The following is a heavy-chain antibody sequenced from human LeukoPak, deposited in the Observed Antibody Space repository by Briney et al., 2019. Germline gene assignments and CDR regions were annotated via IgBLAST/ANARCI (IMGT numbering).Heavy chain of an antibody. CDR2: ISYDGSKK. Sequence: GGSLRLSCAASGFTFSAFTMNWVRQAPDKGLEWVTLISYDGSKKLYSDSVKGRFTISRDNSNSTLYLQMTSLTTDDTGLYYCARDSGDLPDNVDTPGSWGQGTLVTVSS. CDR1: GFTFSAFT. J-gene: IGHJ5*02. CDR3: ARDSGDLPDNVDTPGS. V-gene: IGHV3-30*04. D-gene: IGHD3-10*01.